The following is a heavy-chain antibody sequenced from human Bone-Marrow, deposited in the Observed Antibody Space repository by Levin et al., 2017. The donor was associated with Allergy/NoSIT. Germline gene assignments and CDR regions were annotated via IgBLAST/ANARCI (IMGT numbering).Heavy chain of an antibody. CDR1: GYPFSSYA. J-gene: IGHJ4*02. CDR2: ISASGEAT. D-gene: IGHD6-19*01. Sequence: QAGGSLRLSCAASGYPFSSYAMSWVRQAPGRGLEWVSGISASGEATFYADSVKGRFTISRDISKNTLFLEMNSLRVEDTAVYFCAKVSASWSAGYVSGWDFDYWGQGTLVTVSS. V-gene: IGHV3-23*01. CDR3: AKVSASWSAGYVSGWDFDY.